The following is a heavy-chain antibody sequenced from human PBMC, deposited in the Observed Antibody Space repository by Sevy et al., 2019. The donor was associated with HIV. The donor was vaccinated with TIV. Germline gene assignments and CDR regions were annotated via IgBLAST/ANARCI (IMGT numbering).Heavy chain of an antibody. D-gene: IGHD2-21*01. V-gene: IGHV3-30*18. CDR2: LSYDGSDE. CDR1: GFTFSRYV. CDR3: AKRDLNHQFPLDY. Sequence: GGSLRLSCAASGFTFSRYVMHWVRQAPGKGLEWLAVLSYDGSDESYADSVRGRFTISRDNSKNTLFLQMNSLRAEDTAVYYCAKRDLNHQFPLDYWGQGTLVTVSS. J-gene: IGHJ4*02.